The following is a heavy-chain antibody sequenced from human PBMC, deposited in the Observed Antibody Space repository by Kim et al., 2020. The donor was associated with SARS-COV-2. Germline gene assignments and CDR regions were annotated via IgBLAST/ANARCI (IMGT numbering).Heavy chain of an antibody. J-gene: IGHJ2*01. Sequence: PSLKGQVPICVDTSKKQFSLRLSSVTAADAAVYYCARHLRNWYFDLWGRGTLVTVSS. V-gene: IGHV4-39*01. CDR3: ARHLRNWYFDL.